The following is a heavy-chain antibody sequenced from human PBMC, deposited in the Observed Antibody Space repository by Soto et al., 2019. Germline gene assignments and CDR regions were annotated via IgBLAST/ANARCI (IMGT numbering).Heavy chain of an antibody. CDR2: MTSDMKTI. Sequence: GWSLRLSCAASGFTFSVYSMNWIRQAPGKGLQWVSYMTSDMKTIHYADSVKGRFTISRDNAKNLVYLQMTSLRDEDTAVYYCARSVEGHFDYWGQGALVTVSS. CDR3: ARSVEGHFDY. CDR1: GFTFSVYS. V-gene: IGHV3-48*02. J-gene: IGHJ4*02.